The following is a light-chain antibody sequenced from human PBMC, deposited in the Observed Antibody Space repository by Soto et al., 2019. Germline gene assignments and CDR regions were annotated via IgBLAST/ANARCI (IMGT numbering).Light chain of an antibody. CDR1: SSDVGSYKL. CDR2: EVS. V-gene: IGLV2-23*02. J-gene: IGLJ1*01. Sequence: QSVLTQPASVSGSPGQSITISCTGTSSDVGSYKLVSWFQQHPGKAPKLMIYEVSKRPSGVSNRFSGSKSGNTASLTISWLQPEDEADYYCCSYAGDSTYVFGTGTKVTVL. CDR3: CSYAGDSTYV.